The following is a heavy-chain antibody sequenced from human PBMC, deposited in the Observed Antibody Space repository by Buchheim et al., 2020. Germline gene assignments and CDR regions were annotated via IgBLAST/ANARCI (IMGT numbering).Heavy chain of an antibody. J-gene: IGHJ6*02. CDR3: ASGSYYDSSGYYDYYYYGMDV. V-gene: IGHV3-48*01. Sequence: EVQLVESGGGLVQPGGSLRLSCAASGFTFSSYSMNWVRQAPGKGLEWVSYISSSSSTIYYADSVKGRFTISRDNAKNPLFLQMNSLRAEDTAVYYCASGSYYDSSGYYDYYYYGMDVWGQGTT. CDR2: ISSSSSTI. D-gene: IGHD3-22*01. CDR1: GFTFSSYS.